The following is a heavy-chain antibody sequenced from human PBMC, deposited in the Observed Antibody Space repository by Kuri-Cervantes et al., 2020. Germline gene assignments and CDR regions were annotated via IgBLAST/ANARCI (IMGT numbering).Heavy chain of an antibody. CDR2: ISGSGGST. CDR1: GFTFSSYA. D-gene: IGHD6-13*01. J-gene: IGHJ4*02. V-gene: IGHV3-23*01. CDR3: AKEGQQLTAFDY. Sequence: GGSLRLSCAASGFTFSSYAMSWVRQAPGKGLEWVSAISGSGGSTYYADSVKGRFTISRDNSKNTLYLQLNSLRTEDTAVYYCAKEGQQLTAFDYWGQGTLVTVSS.